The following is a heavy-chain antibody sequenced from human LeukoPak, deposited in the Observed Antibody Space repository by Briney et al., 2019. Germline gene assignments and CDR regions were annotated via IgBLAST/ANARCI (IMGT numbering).Heavy chain of an antibody. CDR2: IYYSGST. D-gene: IGHD4-17*01. Sequence: SETLSLTCTVSGGSISSYYWSWIRQPPGKGLEWIGYIYYSGSTNYNPSLKSRVTISADTSKNQFSLKLSSVTAADTAVYYCARIRHDYGDYVDYWGQGTLVTVSS. CDR1: GGSISSYY. J-gene: IGHJ4*02. CDR3: ARIRHDYGDYVDY. V-gene: IGHV4-59*01.